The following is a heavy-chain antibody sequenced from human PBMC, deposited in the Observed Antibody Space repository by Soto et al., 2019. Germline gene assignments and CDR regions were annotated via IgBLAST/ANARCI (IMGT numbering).Heavy chain of an antibody. CDR1: GGSLSSSSYY. V-gene: IGHV4-39*01. CDR2: IYYSGST. J-gene: IGHJ4*02. Sequence: RSLTCTVSGGSLSSSSYYWGWIRQPPGKGLEWIGSIYYSGSTYYNPSLKSRVTISVDTSKNQFSLKLSSVTAADTAVYYCAATGGYSYGYVNYWGQGTRGTV. D-gene: IGHD5-18*01. CDR3: AATGGYSYGYVNY.